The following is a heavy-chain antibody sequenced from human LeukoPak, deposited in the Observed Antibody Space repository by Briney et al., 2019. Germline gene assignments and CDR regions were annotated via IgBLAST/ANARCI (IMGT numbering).Heavy chain of an antibody. V-gene: IGHV4-59*01. D-gene: IGHD3-16*01. CDR3: ARGLQGDIDY. CDR1: GGSISSYY. Sequence: SETLSLTCTVSGGSISSYYWNWIRQPPGKGLEWIGYIYYSGSTNSNSSFKSRVTISVDTSKNQFSLKLSSVTAADTAVYFCARGLQGDIDYWGQGTLVTVSS. CDR2: IYYSGST. J-gene: IGHJ4*02.